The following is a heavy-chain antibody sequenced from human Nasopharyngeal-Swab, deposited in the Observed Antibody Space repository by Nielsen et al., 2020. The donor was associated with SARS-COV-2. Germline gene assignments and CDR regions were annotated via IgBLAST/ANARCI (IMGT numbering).Heavy chain of an antibody. J-gene: IGHJ4*02. CDR2: IVPALGLP. CDR1: GDTFTNSA. D-gene: IGHD5-12*01. Sequence: SVKVSCKTSGDTFTNSAISWVRQAPGQGLEWMGGIVPALGLPNYAQKFRGRLTISADRSTTTSYLELSSLRFDDTAIYYCAREGEYGAYDAPDYWGQGTLVTVSS. CDR3: AREGEYGAYDAPDY. V-gene: IGHV1-69*10.